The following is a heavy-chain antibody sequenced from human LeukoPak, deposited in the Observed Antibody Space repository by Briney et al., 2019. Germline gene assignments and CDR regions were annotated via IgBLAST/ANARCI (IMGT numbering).Heavy chain of an antibody. CDR1: GFTFSSYG. J-gene: IGHJ4*02. Sequence: GGSLRLSCAASGFTFSSYGMHWVRQAPGKGLEWVAFIRYDGSNKYYADSVKGRFTISRDNSKNTLYLQMNSLRAEDTAVYYCARGTGPPLGYCSGGSCHGYYFDYWGQGTLVTVSS. V-gene: IGHV3-30*02. CDR2: IRYDGSNK. D-gene: IGHD2-15*01. CDR3: ARGTGPPLGYCSGGSCHGYYFDY.